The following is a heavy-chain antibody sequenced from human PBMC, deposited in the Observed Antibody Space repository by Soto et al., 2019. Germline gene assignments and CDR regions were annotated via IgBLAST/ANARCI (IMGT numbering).Heavy chain of an antibody. Sequence: GGSLRLSCAASGFTFSSYSMNWVRQAPGKGLEWVSSISSSSYIYYADSVKGRFTISRDNAKNSLYLQMNSLRAEDTAVYYCARALSDYYDSSGYPSGYWGQGTLVTVS. CDR1: GFTFSSYS. CDR2: ISSSSYI. V-gene: IGHV3-21*01. D-gene: IGHD3-22*01. J-gene: IGHJ4*02. CDR3: ARALSDYYDSSGYPSGY.